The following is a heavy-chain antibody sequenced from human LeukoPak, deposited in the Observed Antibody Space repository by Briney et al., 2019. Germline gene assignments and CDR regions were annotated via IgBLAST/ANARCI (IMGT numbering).Heavy chain of an antibody. J-gene: IGHJ6*04. V-gene: IGHV4-34*01. CDR1: GASFNGYY. CDR2: INHTGST. D-gene: IGHD3-16*01. CDR3: ARGRLRLEMDV. Sequence: SETLSLTCAVYGASFNGYYWAWIRQPPGKGLEWIGEINHTGSTTYNPSLKSRVTMSVDTSKSRFSLKLNSVTAADTAVYYYARGRLRLEMDVWGKGTMVTVSS.